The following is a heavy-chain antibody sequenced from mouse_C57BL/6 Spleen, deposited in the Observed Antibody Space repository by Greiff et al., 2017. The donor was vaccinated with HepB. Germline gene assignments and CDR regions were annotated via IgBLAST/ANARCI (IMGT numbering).Heavy chain of an antibody. CDR2: IYPGDGDT. CDR1: GYAFSSYW. Sequence: QVQLQQSGAELVKPGASVKISCKASGYAFSSYWMNWVKQRPGQGLEWIGQIYPGDGDTNYNGKFKGKATLTADKSSSTAYMQLSRLTSEDSAVYYGEKDYERYWYFDDWGPGTTLTVSS. J-gene: IGHJ1*01. V-gene: IGHV1-80*01. D-gene: IGHD2-4*01. CDR3: EKDYERYWYFDD.